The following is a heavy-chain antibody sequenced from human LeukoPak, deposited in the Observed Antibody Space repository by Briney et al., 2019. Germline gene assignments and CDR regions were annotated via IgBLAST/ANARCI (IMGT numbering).Heavy chain of an antibody. D-gene: IGHD6-13*01. Sequence: PGRSLRLSCAASGFTFSSYGMHCVRHAPGEGLEWVSAISGSGGSTYYADSVKGRFTISRDNSKNTLYLQLNSLRAEDTAVYYCAKRWEAAAGQPFDYWGQGTLVTVSS. V-gene: IGHV3-23*01. CDR3: AKRWEAAAGQPFDY. J-gene: IGHJ4*02. CDR2: ISGSGGST. CDR1: GFTFSSYG.